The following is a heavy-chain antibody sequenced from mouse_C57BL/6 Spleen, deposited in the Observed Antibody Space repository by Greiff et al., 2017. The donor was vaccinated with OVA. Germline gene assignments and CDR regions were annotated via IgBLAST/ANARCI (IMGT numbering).Heavy chain of an antibody. CDR1: GYAFSSYW. J-gene: IGHJ4*01. CDR2: IYPGDGDT. V-gene: IGHV1-80*01. Sequence: QVQLQQSGAELVKPGASVKISCKASGYAFSSYWMNWVKQRPGKGLEWIGQIYPGDGDTNYNGKFKGKATLTADKSSSTAYMQLSSLTSEDSAVHFCARAGLPHHYYAMDYWGQGTSVTVSS. CDR3: ARAGLPHHYYAMDY. D-gene: IGHD2-2*01.